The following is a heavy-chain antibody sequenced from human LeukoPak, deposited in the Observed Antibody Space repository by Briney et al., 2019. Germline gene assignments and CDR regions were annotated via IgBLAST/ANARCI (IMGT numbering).Heavy chain of an antibody. J-gene: IGHJ4*02. D-gene: IGHD1-26*01. Sequence: EASVKVSCEASGGTFSRYAISWEPQAPGQGLEWMGGNIPIFGTAKYAQKFQGRVTINREDYYSTAHMERRSRRCEHTAVYSCVRGSGSYTFDYWGQGTLVTVSS. CDR1: GGTFSRYA. CDR3: VRGSGSYTFDY. V-gene: IGHV1-69*05. CDR2: NIPIFGTA.